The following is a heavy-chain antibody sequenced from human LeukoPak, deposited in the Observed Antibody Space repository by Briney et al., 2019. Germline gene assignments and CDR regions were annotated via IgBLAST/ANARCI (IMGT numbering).Heavy chain of an antibody. Sequence: GASVKVSCKASGGTFSSYAISWVRQAPGQGLEWMGGIIPIFGTANYAQKFQGRVTITADESTSTAYMELSSLRSEDTAVYYCARDGGWIQLWSNWFDPWGQGTLVTVSS. D-gene: IGHD5-18*01. CDR3: ARDGGWIQLWSNWFDP. CDR2: IIPIFGTA. V-gene: IGHV1-69*13. CDR1: GGTFSSYA. J-gene: IGHJ5*02.